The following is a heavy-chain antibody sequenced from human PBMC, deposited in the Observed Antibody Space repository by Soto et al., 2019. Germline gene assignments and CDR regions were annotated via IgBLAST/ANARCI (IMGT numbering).Heavy chain of an antibody. CDR3: AQNLQQLTPRGVLYYFDY. Sequence: QITLKESGPMLVKPTQTLTLTCTFSGFSLSTSGVGVGWIRQPPGKALEWLALIYWNDDKRYSPSLKSRLTITKDTSKNQVVLTMTNMDPVDTATYYCAQNLQQLTPRGVLYYFDYWGQGTLVTVSS. D-gene: IGHD6-13*01. J-gene: IGHJ4*02. CDR2: IYWNDDK. CDR1: GFSLSTSGVG. V-gene: IGHV2-5*01.